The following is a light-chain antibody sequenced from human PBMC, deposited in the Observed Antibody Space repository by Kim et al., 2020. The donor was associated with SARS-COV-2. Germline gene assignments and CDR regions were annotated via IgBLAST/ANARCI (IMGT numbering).Light chain of an antibody. CDR2: GNS. Sequence: QTVTSAGTGSSSDIGAGYEVHWYQQLPGTAPKLLIYGNSNRPAGVPDRFSGSKSGTSASLAITGLQAEDEADYYCQSYDSSLSGSVFGGGTQLTVL. J-gene: IGLJ2*01. V-gene: IGLV1-40*01. CDR1: SSDIGAGYE. CDR3: QSYDSSLSGSV.